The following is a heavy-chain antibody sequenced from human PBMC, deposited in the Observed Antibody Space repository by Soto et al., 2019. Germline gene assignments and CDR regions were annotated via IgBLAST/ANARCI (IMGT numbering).Heavy chain of an antibody. CDR2: IGTAGDP. CDR1: GFTFSSYD. J-gene: IGHJ6*02. V-gene: IGHV3-13*05. Sequence: GGSLRLSCAASGFTFSSYDMHWVRQATGKGLEWVSAIGTAGDPYYPGSVKGRFTISRENAKNSLYLQMNSLRAGDTAVYYCARGGYYDSSGEYYYYYGMDVWGQGTKVTVSS. D-gene: IGHD3-22*01. CDR3: ARGGYYDSSGEYYYYYGMDV.